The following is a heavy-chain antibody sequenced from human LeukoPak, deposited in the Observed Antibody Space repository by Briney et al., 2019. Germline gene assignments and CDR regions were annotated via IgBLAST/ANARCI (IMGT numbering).Heavy chain of an antibody. CDR1: GYTFTGYY. D-gene: IGHD6-19*01. CDR2: INHYSDDT. CDR3: ARDAAWGSGWYIGPENNWFDP. V-gene: IGHV1-2*02. Sequence: APVKASCNASGYTFTGYYMHCERQAPGQGLEWVGWINHYSDDTNYVQRCQGRVPMTRDTSISTAYMDLSRLRSDDAAVYDCARDAAWGSGWYIGPENNWFDPWGQGTLVTVSS. J-gene: IGHJ5*02.